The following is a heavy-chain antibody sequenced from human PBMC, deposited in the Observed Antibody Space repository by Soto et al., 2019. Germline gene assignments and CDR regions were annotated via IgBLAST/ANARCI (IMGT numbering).Heavy chain of an antibody. D-gene: IGHD3-9*01. CDR1: GFTFSSYS. CDR3: AREGSTKIGAGLRYFDWYESYYYMDV. Sequence: PGGSLRLSCAASGFTFSSYSMNWVRQAPGKGLEWVSSISSSSSYIYYADSVKGRFTISRDNAKNSLYLQMNSLRAEDTAVYYCAREGSTKIGAGLRYFDWYESYYYMDVWGKGTTVTVSS. V-gene: IGHV3-21*01. CDR2: ISSSSSYI. J-gene: IGHJ6*03.